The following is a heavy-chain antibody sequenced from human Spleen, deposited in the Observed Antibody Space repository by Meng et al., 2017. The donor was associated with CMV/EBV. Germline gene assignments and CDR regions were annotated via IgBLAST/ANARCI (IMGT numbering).Heavy chain of an antibody. D-gene: IGHD2-2*01. V-gene: IGHV3-48*04. CDR1: GFIFSDHN. CDR3: ARYCSSTSCYGPGDYYYYGMDV. CDR2: ISGDSSMI. Sequence: GSLRLSCAASGFIFSDHNMNWVRQAPGKGLEWVSYISGDSSMIYYADSVKGRFTISRDNAKNSLYLQMNSLRAEDTAVYYCARYCSSTSCYGPGDYYYYGMDVWGQGTTVTVSS. J-gene: IGHJ6*02.